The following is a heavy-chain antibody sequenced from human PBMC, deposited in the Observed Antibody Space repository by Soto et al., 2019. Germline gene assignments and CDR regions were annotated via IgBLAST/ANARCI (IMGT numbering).Heavy chain of an antibody. J-gene: IGHJ6*03. D-gene: IGHD4-17*01. CDR2: IYYSGST. V-gene: IGHV4-39*01. CDR3: ARLATVTTLAGPYYYYYMDV. Sequence: PSETLSLTCTVSGGSISSSSYYWGWIRQPPGKGLEWIGSIYYSGSTYYNPSLKCRVTISVDTSKNQFSLKLSSVTAADTAVYYCARLATVTTLAGPYYYYYMDVWGKGTTVTVSS. CDR1: GGSISSSSYY.